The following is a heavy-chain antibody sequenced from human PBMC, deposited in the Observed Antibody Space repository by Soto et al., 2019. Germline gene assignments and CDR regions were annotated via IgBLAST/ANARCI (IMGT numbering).Heavy chain of an antibody. J-gene: IGHJ6*02. V-gene: IGHV3-53*01. D-gene: IGHD3-10*01. CDR1: GFTVSSNY. CDR2: IYSGGST. Sequence: GGSLRLSCAASGFTVSSNYMSWVRHAPGKGLEWVSVIYSGGSTYYADSVKGRFTISRDNAKNTLYLQMYSLRAEDTAVYYCAKPPPPPSYYRSASYSYFYYPAMGVCGPGTTDPVPS. CDR3: AKPPPPPSYYRSASYSYFYYPAMGV.